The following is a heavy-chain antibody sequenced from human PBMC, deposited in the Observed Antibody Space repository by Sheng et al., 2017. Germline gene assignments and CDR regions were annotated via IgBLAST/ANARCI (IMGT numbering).Heavy chain of an antibody. CDR1: GYTFTSYG. CDR3: ARDSPHRITMVRGVSFDY. CDR2: ISAYNGNT. Sequence: QVQLVQSGAEVKKPGASVKVSCKASGYTFTSYGISWVRQAPGQGLEWMGWISAYNGNTNYAQKLQGRVTMTTDTSTSTAYMELRSLRSDDTAVYYCARDSPHRITMVRGVSFDYWGQGTLVTVSS. D-gene: IGHD3-10*01. V-gene: IGHV1-18*01. J-gene: IGHJ4*02.